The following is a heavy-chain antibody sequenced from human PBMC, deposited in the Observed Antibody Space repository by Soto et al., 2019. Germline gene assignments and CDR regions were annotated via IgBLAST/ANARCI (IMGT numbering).Heavy chain of an antibody. CDR3: ARDGDGPGRRYDY. CDR1: GYTFSSYG. V-gene: IGHV1-18*01. D-gene: IGHD3-10*01. J-gene: IGHJ4*02. CDR2: VGPYTGVT. Sequence: QVQLVQSGAEVKNPGASVKVSCKASGYTFSSYGLSWVRQAPGQGLEWMGWVGPYTGVTNYAQKFQGRVRMTTDTSTRIAYMELSSLRSDDTAGYYCARDGDGPGRRYDYWGQGTLITVSS.